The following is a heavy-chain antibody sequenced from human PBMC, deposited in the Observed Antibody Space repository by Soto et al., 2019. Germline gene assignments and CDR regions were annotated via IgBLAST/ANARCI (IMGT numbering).Heavy chain of an antibody. Sequence: QMQLAESGGGVVQPGTSLRLSCAASGVPFSNYAMHWVRQAPGKGLEWVTIIWYDGSDKDYGDCVKGRFTISRDNPQNTLYLQMNSRRVKDTAVYYCARDSGGDYHNYDMDVWGKGTKVTVSS. V-gene: IGHV3-33*01. J-gene: IGHJ6*03. D-gene: IGHD4-17*01. CDR2: IWYDGSDK. CDR3: ARDSGGDYHNYDMDV. CDR1: GVPFSNYA.